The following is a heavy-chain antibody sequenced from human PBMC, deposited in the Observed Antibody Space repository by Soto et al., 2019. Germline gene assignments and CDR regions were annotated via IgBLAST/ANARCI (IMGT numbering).Heavy chain of an antibody. CDR3: ARPKYSSRNYYYYGMDV. D-gene: IGHD6-13*01. J-gene: IGHJ6*02. Sequence: GASGKVSCKASGYTFTSYGISWVRQAPGQGLEWMGWISAYNGNTNYAQKLQGRVTMTTDTSTSTAYMELRSLRSDDTAVYYCARPKYSSRNYYYYGMDVWGQGTTVTVSS. V-gene: IGHV1-18*01. CDR2: ISAYNGNT. CDR1: GYTFTSYG.